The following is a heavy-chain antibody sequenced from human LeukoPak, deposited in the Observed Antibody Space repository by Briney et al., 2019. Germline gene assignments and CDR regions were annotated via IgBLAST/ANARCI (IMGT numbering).Heavy chain of an antibody. D-gene: IGHD3-22*01. CDR1: GGSISIGDDY. J-gene: IGHJ5*02. CDR2: IYDSGST. Sequence: PSQTLSLTCTVSGGSISIGDDYWNWIRQPPGKGLEWIGYIYDSGSTYYNPSLTSRVTISVDTSKNQFSLKLSSVTAADTAVYYCARGTVVVVITSLDPWGQGTLVTVSS. CDR3: ARGTVVVVITSLDP. V-gene: IGHV4-30-4*08.